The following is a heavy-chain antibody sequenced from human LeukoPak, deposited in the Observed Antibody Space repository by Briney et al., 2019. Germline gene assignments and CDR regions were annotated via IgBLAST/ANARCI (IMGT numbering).Heavy chain of an antibody. Sequence: ASVKVSCKASGYTFTSYYMHWVRQAPGQGLEWMGWMNTKIGNNGYAQKFQGRLTLTRSTSLTTAYMELSSLTSEDTAVYYCATGGGLALAGKDYWGKGTLVTVSA. CDR2: MNTKIGNN. J-gene: IGHJ4*02. V-gene: IGHV1-8*02. CDR1: GYTFTSYY. CDR3: ATGGGLALAGKDY. D-gene: IGHD3-16*01.